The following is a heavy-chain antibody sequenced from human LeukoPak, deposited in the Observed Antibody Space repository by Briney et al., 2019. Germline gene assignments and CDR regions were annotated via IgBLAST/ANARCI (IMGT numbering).Heavy chain of an antibody. CDR2: IYSGGST. D-gene: IGHD5-18*01. V-gene: IGHV3-53*01. Sequence: GGSLRLSCAASGFTVSTNYMSWVRQAPGKGLERVSVIYSGGSTYYADSVKGRFTISRDNSKNTLYLQMNSLRAEDTAVYYCARTVGYSYGFFDYWGQGTLVTVSS. J-gene: IGHJ4*02. CDR1: GFTVSTNY. CDR3: ARTVGYSYGFFDY.